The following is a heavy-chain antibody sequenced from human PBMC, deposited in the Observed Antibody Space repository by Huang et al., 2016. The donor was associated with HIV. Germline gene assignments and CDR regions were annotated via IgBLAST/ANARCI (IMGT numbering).Heavy chain of an antibody. J-gene: IGHJ4*02. V-gene: IGHV1-69*01. CDR2: IIPTRGTA. D-gene: IGHD3-22*01. CDR1: GGSFRNFA. CDR3: ATVDYYDTSGPQRGYFDN. Sequence: QVQLVQSGAEVKKPGSSVKVSCKASGGSFRNFAIGWVRQAPGQGFEWLGVIIPTRGTANYAQKVQGRVTIIADESTSTAYMELSSLRSEDTAVYYCATVDYYDTSGPQRGYFDNWGQGTLVTVSS.